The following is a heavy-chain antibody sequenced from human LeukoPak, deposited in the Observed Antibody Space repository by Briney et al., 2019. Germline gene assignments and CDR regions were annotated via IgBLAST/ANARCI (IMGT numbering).Heavy chain of an antibody. D-gene: IGHD2-2*01. V-gene: IGHV1-18*01. CDR2: ISAYDGNT. CDR1: GYTFTSYG. Sequence: GASVKVSCKASGYTFTSYGISWVRQAPGQGLEWMGWISAYDGNTNYAQKLQGRVTMTTDTSTSTAYMELRSLRSDDTAVYYCARCGCSSTSCYPDFDYWGQGTLVTVSS. CDR3: ARCGCSSTSCYPDFDY. J-gene: IGHJ4*02.